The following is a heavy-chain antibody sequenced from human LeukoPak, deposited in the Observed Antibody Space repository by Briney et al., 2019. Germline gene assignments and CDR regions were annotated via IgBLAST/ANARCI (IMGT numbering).Heavy chain of an antibody. CDR1: GFTFSSYG. Sequence: PGGPLRLSCAASGFTFSSYGTTWVRQAPGKGLEWVSYISITSSTIYYADSVKGRFTISRDTAKNSLYLQMNSLRAEDTAVYYCARGRAVAGTLDWFDPWGQGTLVTVSS. CDR2: ISITSSTI. J-gene: IGHJ5*02. CDR3: ARGRAVAGTLDWFDP. V-gene: IGHV3-48*01. D-gene: IGHD6-19*01.